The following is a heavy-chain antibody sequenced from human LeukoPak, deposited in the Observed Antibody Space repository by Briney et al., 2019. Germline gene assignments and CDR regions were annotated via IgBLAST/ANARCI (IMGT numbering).Heavy chain of an antibody. CDR3: AKDTSASIYYMEV. J-gene: IGHJ6*03. Sequence: GGSLRLSCAASGFTFSSYAMHWVRQAPGKGLEWVAVISYDGSNKYYADSVKGRFTISRDNSKNTLYLQMNSLRAEDTAVYYCAKDTSASIYYMEVWGKGTTVTVSS. CDR2: ISYDGSNK. D-gene: IGHD2-2*01. V-gene: IGHV3-30*01. CDR1: GFTFSSYA.